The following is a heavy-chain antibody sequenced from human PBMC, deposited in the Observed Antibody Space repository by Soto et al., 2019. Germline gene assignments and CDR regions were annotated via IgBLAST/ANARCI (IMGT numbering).Heavy chain of an antibody. CDR2: ITSDSSTR. CDR1: GFTFSRFG. J-gene: IGHJ4*02. CDR3: ARDPDGIIDFDY. D-gene: IGHD3-10*01. V-gene: IGHV3-48*02. Sequence: GSLRLSCAGSGFTFSRFGMNWVRQAPGKGLEWISYITSDSSTRHYADFVKGRFTISRDNAKNSLYLQMNSLRDEDTAVYFCARDPDGIIDFDYWGQGTQVTVSS.